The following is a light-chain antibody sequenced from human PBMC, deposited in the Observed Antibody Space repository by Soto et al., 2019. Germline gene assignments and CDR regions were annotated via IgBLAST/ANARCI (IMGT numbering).Light chain of an antibody. CDR3: SSYAGSMWV. J-gene: IGLJ1*01. CDR1: SSDVGGNNY. V-gene: IGLV2-8*01. CDR2: EVS. Sequence: QSALTQPPSASGSPGQSVTISCTGTSSDVGGNNYVSWYQQHPGKAPKLMIYEVSKRPSGVPDRLSGSKSGNTASLTVSGLQAEDEADYYCSSYAGSMWVFGTGTKVTVL.